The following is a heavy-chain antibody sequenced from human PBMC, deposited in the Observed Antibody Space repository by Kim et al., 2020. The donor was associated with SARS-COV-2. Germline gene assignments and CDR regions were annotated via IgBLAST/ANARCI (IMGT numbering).Heavy chain of an antibody. V-gene: IGHV5-10-1*01. CDR1: GYSFTSYW. J-gene: IGHJ4*02. CDR3: ARGSRGYYDILTGYWL. Sequence: GESLKISCKGSGYSFTSYWISWVRQMPGKGLEWMGRIDPSDSYTNYSPSFQGHVTISADKSIRTAYLQWSSLKASDTAMYYCARGSRGYYDILTGYWLWGQGTLVTVSS. CDR2: IDPSDSYT. D-gene: IGHD3-9*01.